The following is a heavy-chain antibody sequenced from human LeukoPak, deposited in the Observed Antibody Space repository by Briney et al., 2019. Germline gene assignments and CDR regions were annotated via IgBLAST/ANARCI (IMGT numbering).Heavy chain of an antibody. CDR3: VRDPGDYYGSGSSDAFDI. D-gene: IGHD3-10*01. Sequence: GGSLRLSCAASGFIFRNYAMHWVRQAPGKGLEYVSAISSSGDNTYYGNSVRGRFTISRDNSKNTLFLQMGSLRVEDTAVYYCVRDPGDYYGSGSSDAFDIWGQGTMVTVSS. CDR2: ISSSGDNT. V-gene: IGHV3-64*01. CDR1: GFIFRNYA. J-gene: IGHJ3*02.